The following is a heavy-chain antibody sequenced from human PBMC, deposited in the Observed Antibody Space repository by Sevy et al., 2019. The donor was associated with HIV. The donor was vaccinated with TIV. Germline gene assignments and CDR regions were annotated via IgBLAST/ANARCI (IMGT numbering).Heavy chain of an antibody. V-gene: IGHV3-53*01. J-gene: IGHJ3*02. CDR3: ARLNVYCYDDDGYYTTGNAFDI. CDR1: GFSVSDTY. Sequence: GGSLRLSCAASGFSVSDTYMSWVRQAPGKGLEWVSVIYSGDKTYHADSVKGRFTISRDSSKNTIYLQLNSLRTEDTAVYYCARLNVYCYDDDGYYTTGNAFDIWGQGTMVTVSS. CDR2: IYSGDKT. D-gene: IGHD3-22*01.